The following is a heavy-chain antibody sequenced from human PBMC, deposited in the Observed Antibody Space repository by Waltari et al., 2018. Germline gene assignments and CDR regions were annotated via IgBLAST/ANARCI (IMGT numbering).Heavy chain of an antibody. V-gene: IGHV3-23*01. Sequence: EVQLLESGGGLVQPGGSLRLSCAASGFTFSSYAMSWVRQAPGKGLEWVSAISGSGGSTYYADSVKGRFTISRDNSKNTLYLQMNSLRAEDTAVYYCARDLVLRFFALDVWGQGTTVTVSS. D-gene: IGHD3-3*01. CDR2: ISGSGGST. CDR1: GFTFSSYA. CDR3: ARDLVLRFFALDV. J-gene: IGHJ6*02.